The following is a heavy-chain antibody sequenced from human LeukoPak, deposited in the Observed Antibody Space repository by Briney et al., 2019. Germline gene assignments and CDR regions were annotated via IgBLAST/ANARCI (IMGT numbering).Heavy chain of an antibody. CDR3: ARNLRGYSYGGIDY. D-gene: IGHD5-18*01. Sequence: SETLSLTCTVSGGSISSSSYHWGWIRQPPGKGLEWIRSIYYSGSTYYNPSLKSRVTISVDTSKNQFSLKLSSVTAADTAVYYCARNLRGYSYGGIDYWGQGTLVTVSS. CDR1: GGSISSSSYH. CDR2: IYYSGST. V-gene: IGHV4-39*07. J-gene: IGHJ4*02.